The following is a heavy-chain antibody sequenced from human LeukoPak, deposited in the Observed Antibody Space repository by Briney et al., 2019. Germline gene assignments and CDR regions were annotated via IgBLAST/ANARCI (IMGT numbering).Heavy chain of an antibody. D-gene: IGHD2-15*01. V-gene: IGHV3-21*01. Sequence: PGGSLRLSCAASGFTFSSYSMNWVRQAPGKGLEWVSSISSSSSYIYYADSVRGRFTISRDNSKNTLYLQMNSLRAEDTAVYYCAKAVAAYFDYWGQGTLVTVSS. CDR1: GFTFSSYS. J-gene: IGHJ4*02. CDR3: AKAVAAYFDY. CDR2: ISSSSSYI.